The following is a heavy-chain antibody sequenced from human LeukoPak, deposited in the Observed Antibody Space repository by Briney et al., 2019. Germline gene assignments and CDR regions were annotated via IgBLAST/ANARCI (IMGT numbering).Heavy chain of an antibody. CDR3: ARGALGELSFPFDY. Sequence: GASVKVSCTASGYTFSSYDINWVRQATGQGLEWMGWMNPNSGNTGYAQKFQGRVTMTRNTSISTAYMELSSLRSEDTAVYYCARGALGELSFPFDYWGQGTLVTVSS. CDR1: GYTFSSYD. CDR2: MNPNSGNT. J-gene: IGHJ4*02. V-gene: IGHV1-8*01. D-gene: IGHD3-16*02.